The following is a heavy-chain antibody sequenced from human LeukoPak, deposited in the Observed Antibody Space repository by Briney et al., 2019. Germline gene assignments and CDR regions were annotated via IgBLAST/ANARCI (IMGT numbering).Heavy chain of an antibody. CDR2: ISGGGGHT. J-gene: IGHJ3*02. V-gene: IGHV3-23*01. CDR3: AKRVAEESSSWYIDM. CDR1: GFTFSSYS. Sequence: PGGSLILSCAAPGFTFSSYSMSWVRQAPGKGLEWVSAISGGGGHTFYADSVKGRVTTSRDNSKNTLYLQMNNLRAEDTAVYYCAKRVAEESSSWYIDMWGQGTMVSVSS. D-gene: IGHD6-13*01.